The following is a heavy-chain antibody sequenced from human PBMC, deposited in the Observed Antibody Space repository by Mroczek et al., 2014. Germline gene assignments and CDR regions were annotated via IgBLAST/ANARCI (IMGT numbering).Heavy chain of an antibody. D-gene: IGHD4-23*01. CDR2: INPNSGGT. Sequence: QVQLVQSGAEVKKPGASVKVSCKASGYTFTGDYMHWVRQAPGQGLEWMGWINPNSGGTNYAQKFQGRVTMTRDTSISTAYMELRRLRSDDTAVYYCASAAGGYGGNSVIDYWGQGTLVTVSS. CDR1: GYTFTGDY. J-gene: IGHJ4*02. V-gene: IGHV1-2*02. CDR3: ASAAGGYGGNSVIDY.